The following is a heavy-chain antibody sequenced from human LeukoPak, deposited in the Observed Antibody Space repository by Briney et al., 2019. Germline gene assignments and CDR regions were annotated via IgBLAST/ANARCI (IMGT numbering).Heavy chain of an antibody. CDR1: GYTFTGYY. CDR2: INPNSGGT. Sequence: ASVKVSCKASGYTFTGYYMHWVRQAPGQGLEWMGWINPNSGGTNYAQKFQGRVTMTRDTSISTAYMELSRLRSDDTAVYYCAREGARRQGVTAILGLFDYWGQGTLVTVSS. V-gene: IGHV1-2*02. J-gene: IGHJ4*02. CDR3: AREGARRQGVTAILGLFDY. D-gene: IGHD2-21*02.